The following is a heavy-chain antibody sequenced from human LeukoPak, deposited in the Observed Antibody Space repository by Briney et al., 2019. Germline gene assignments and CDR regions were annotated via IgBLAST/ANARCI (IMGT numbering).Heavy chain of an antibody. CDR2: IYSGGST. J-gene: IGHJ6*02. V-gene: IGHV3-53*01. CDR1: GFTFSSYA. D-gene: IGHD2-15*01. CDR3: ARAPGYCSGGTCA. Sequence: GGSLRLSCAASGFTFSSYAMSWVRQAPGKGLEWVSVIYSGGSTYYADFVKGRFTISRDNSKNTLYLQMNSLRAEDTAVYYCARAPGYCSGGTCAWGQGTTVTVSS.